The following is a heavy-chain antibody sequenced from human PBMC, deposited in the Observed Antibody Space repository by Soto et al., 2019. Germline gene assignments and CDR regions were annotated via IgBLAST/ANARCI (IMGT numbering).Heavy chain of an antibody. Sequence: GGSLRLSCAASGFTFSSYGMHWVRQAPGKGLEWVAVISYDGSNKYYADSVKGRFTISRDNSKNTLYLQMNSLRAEDTAVYYCAISGCSGGSCYEDTGYYYYGMDVWGQGTTVTVSS. CDR2: ISYDGSNK. D-gene: IGHD2-15*01. J-gene: IGHJ6*02. CDR3: AISGCSGGSCYEDTGYYYYGMDV. V-gene: IGHV3-30*03. CDR1: GFTFSSYG.